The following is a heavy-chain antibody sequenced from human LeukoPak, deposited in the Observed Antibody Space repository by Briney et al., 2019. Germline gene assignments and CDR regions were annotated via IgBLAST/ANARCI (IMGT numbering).Heavy chain of an antibody. J-gene: IGHJ4*02. CDR1: GFTFSSYV. D-gene: IGHD4-11*01. CDR3: AKDRTVITAVGDY. CDR2: ISGSGGCT. V-gene: IGHV3-23*01. Sequence: GGSLRLSCAASGFTFSSYVMSWVRQAPGKGLEWVSAISGSGGCTYYADSVKGRFTISRDNSQNTLYLQMNSLRAEETAVYYCAKDRTVITAVGDYWGQGTLVTVSS.